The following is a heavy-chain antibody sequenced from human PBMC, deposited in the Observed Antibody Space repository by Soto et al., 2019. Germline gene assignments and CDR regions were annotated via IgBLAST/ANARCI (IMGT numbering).Heavy chain of an antibody. CDR3: VRDYMITGRDSNWLDT. D-gene: IGHD3-16*01. J-gene: IGHJ5*02. CDR1: GFIFSSYW. V-gene: IGHV3-74*01. Sequence: GGSLRLSCAASGFIFSSYWMHWVRQAPGKGPVWVSRIKYDERSTTYADSVKGRFTISRDNAKNTLYLQMNSLRAEETAVYYCVRDYMITGRDSNWLDTWGQGTLVTVSS. CDR2: IKYDERST.